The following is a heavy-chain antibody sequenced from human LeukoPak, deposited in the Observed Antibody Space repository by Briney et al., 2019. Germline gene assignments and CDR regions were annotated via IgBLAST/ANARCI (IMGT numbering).Heavy chain of an antibody. CDR2: ISSDGSNK. CDR3: ARGQDYGDSNWFDP. V-gene: IGHV3-30*03. CDR1: GFTFSSYG. Sequence: GGSLRLSCAASGFTFSSYGMHWVRQAPGKGLEWVAVISSDGSNKQYADSVKGRFTISRDNSKNTLYLQMNSLRVEDTAVYYCARGQDYGDSNWFDPWGQGALVTVSS. J-gene: IGHJ5*02. D-gene: IGHD4-17*01.